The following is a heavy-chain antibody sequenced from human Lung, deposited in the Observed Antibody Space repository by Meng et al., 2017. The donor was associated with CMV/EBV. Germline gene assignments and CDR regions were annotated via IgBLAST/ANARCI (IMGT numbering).Heavy chain of an antibody. J-gene: IGHJ6*02. Sequence: SVXVSXXASGYTFSYYDIIWVRQASGQGLEWVGWMNPNRGNTAYAQKFQGRVTMTRDTSTSIAYMELSSLRSGDTAVYYCARGQVQCSTINCHDYRFSGMDVWGQGTTVXVSS. D-gene: IGHD2/OR15-2a*01. CDR3: ARGQVQCSTINCHDYRFSGMDV. V-gene: IGHV1-8*01. CDR2: MNPNRGNT. CDR1: GYTFSYYD.